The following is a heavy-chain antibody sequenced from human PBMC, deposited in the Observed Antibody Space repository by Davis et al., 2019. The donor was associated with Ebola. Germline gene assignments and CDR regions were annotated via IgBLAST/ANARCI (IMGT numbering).Heavy chain of an antibody. CDR3: ARRGYSGYGRGHYGMDV. Sequence: MPSETLSLTCTVSGASISTSSFYWAWIRQPPGKGLEWIGEINHSGSTNYNPSLKSRVTISTDTSKNQFSLKLTSVTAADTAVYYCARRGYSGYGRGHYGMDVWGKGTTVTVSS. V-gene: IGHV4-39*01. CDR2: INHSGST. D-gene: IGHD5-12*01. CDR1: GASISTSSFY. J-gene: IGHJ6*04.